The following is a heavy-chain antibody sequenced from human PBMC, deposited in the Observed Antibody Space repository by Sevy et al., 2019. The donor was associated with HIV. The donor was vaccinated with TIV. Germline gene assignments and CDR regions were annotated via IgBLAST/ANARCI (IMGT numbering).Heavy chain of an antibody. CDR3: ARYGLADSSGYGCYSGCYYGVDF. D-gene: IGHD3-22*01. J-gene: IGHJ6*02. Sequence: GGSLRLSCAASGFTFSSYAMHWVRQAPGKGLEWVAVISYDGSNKYYADSVKGRFTISRDNSKNTLYLQMNSLRAEDTAVYYCARYGLADSSGYGCYSGCYYGVDFWGQGTTVTVSS. CDR2: ISYDGSNK. V-gene: IGHV3-30-3*01. CDR1: GFTFSSYA.